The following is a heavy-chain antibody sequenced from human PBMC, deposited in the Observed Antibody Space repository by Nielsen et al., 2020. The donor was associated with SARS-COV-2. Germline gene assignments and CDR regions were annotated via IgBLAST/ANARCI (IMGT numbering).Heavy chain of an antibody. D-gene: IGHD3-16*01. CDR3: VYGVLES. CDR2: INGNGAPT. CDR1: GFTFSTYG. V-gene: IGHV3-23*01. Sequence: GSLKIPCAASGFTFSTYGMSWVRQAPGKGLEWVSLINGNGAPTYYADSVKGRFTISRDNSKNSLFLQLNNLRAEDTAVYYCVYGVLESWGQGTLVIVSS. J-gene: IGHJ4*02.